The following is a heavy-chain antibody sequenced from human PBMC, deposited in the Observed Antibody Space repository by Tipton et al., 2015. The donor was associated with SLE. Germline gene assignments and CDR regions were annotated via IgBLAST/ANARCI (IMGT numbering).Heavy chain of an antibody. V-gene: IGHV4-34*01. CDR3: ARDADYGGNPPWYAFDI. D-gene: IGHD4-23*01. Sequence: LRLSCAASGFTFSIYSMNWVRQPPGKGLAWIGFIYHSGNTFYNPSLESRLTMSVDTSKNQFSLKVTSVTAADTAVYYCARDADYGGNPPWYAFDIWGQGTMVTVSS. CDR1: GFTFSIYS. CDR2: IYHSGNT. J-gene: IGHJ3*02.